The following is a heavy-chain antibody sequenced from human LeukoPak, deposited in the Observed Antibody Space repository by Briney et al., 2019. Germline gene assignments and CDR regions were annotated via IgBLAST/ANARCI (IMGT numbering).Heavy chain of an antibody. CDR2: INHSGST. V-gene: IGHV4-34*01. D-gene: IGHD3-22*01. J-gene: IGHJ4*02. CDR3: AGGRLYDSSGYYYDY. Sequence: SETLSLTCAVYGGSFSGYYWSWIRQPPGKGLEWIGEINHSGSTNYNPSLKSRVTISVDTSKNQFSLKLSSVTAADTAVYYCAGGRLYDSSGYYYDYWGQGTLVTVSS. CDR1: GGSFSGYY.